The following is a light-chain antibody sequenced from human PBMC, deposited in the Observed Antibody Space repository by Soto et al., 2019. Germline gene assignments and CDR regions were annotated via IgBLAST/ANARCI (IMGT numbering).Light chain of an antibody. Sequence: EIVLTRSPGTLSLSPGERATLSCRASQSVSSSYLAWYQQKPGRAPRLLIYGASSRATGIPDRFSGSGSGTDFTLTISRLEPEDFAVYYCQQYGSSPLTFGQGTKVDIK. J-gene: IGKJ1*01. CDR2: GAS. CDR3: QQYGSSPLT. V-gene: IGKV3-20*01. CDR1: QSVSSSY.